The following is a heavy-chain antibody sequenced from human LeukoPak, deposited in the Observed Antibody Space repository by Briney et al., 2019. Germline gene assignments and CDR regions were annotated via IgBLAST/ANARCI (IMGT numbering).Heavy chain of an antibody. CDR2: IRDRGSNR. V-gene: IGHV3-23*01. Sequence: PGGSLRLSCAASGFTFNNYPMSWVRQAPGKGLEWVSTIRDRGSNRYYADSVKGRFTISTDNSKDTLYLQVDSLRAEDTAVYYCAKENYDYVWGSYRLFDYWGQGTLVTVSS. CDR1: GFTFNNYP. D-gene: IGHD3-16*02. J-gene: IGHJ4*02. CDR3: AKENYDYVWGSYRLFDY.